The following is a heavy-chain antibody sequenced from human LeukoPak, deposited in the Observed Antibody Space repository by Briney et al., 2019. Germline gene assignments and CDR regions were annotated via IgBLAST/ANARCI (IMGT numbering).Heavy chain of an antibody. D-gene: IGHD6-19*01. J-gene: IGHJ4*02. CDR1: SGSISSNYY. V-gene: IGHV4-39*01. CDR2: IYHSGTT. Sequence: TETLSLTCSVSSGSISSNYYWAWIRQPPGKGLEWIGSIYHSGTTYYNPSLKSRVTISVDTSKNQFSLKLSSVTAADTAVYYCVRHSSGWGNFDYWGQGTLVTVSS. CDR3: VRHSSGWGNFDY.